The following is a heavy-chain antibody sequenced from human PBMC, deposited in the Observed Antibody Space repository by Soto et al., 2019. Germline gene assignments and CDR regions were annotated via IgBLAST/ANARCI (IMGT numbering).Heavy chain of an antibody. Sequence: SETLSLSCAVSGDSVRSSNWWTWVRQSPGKGLEWIGEIYHLGGTNYNPSLKSRVTISVDMAKNQVSLKLRSVTAANTALYFCARDGPYYYGFDVWGQGTTVTVSS. CDR3: ARDGPYYYGFDV. CDR2: IYHLGGT. J-gene: IGHJ6*02. V-gene: IGHV4-4*02. CDR1: GDSVRSSNW.